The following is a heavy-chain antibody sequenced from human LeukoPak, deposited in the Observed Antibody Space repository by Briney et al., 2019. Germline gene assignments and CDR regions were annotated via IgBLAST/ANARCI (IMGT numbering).Heavy chain of an antibody. CDR3: AKGTHYYDSSGYWGAFDI. CDR1: GFTFSDYY. J-gene: IGHJ3*02. Sequence: GGSLRLSCAASGFTFSDYYMSWIRRAPGKGLEWVSYISSSSSYTNYADSVKGRFAISRDNSKNTLYLQMNSLRAEDTAVYYCAKGTHYYDSSGYWGAFDIWGQGTMVTVSS. V-gene: IGHV3-11*06. D-gene: IGHD3-22*01. CDR2: ISSSSSYT.